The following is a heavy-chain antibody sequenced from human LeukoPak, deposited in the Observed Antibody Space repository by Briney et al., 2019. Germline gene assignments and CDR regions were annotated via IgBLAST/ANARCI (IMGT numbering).Heavy chain of an antibody. J-gene: IGHJ5*02. V-gene: IGHV1-3*01. Sequence: ASVKVSCKASGGTFSSYAISWVRQAPGQRLEWMGWINAGNGNTKYSQKFQGRVTITRDTSASTAYMELSSLRSEDTAVYYCARASQLLWFGDSLYNWFDPWGQGTLVTVSS. CDR2: INAGNGNT. CDR3: ARASQLLWFGDSLYNWFDP. D-gene: IGHD3-10*01. CDR1: GGTFSSYA.